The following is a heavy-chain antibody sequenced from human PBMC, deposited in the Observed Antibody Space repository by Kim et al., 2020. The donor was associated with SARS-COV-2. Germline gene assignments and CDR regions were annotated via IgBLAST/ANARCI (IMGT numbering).Heavy chain of an antibody. J-gene: IGHJ6*01. V-gene: IGHV3-49*04. CDR2: IRSNAYGGTT. Sequence: GGSLRLSCTASGFTFGDYAMSWVRQAPGKGLEWVGFIRSNAYGGTTEYAASVQVRITIARDNSKSIAYLQSNSLKTEDTDEYYCTRQGFTAVAAYDYYYG. CDR1: GFTFGDYA. D-gene: IGHD2-15*01. CDR3: TRQGFTAVAAYDYYYG.